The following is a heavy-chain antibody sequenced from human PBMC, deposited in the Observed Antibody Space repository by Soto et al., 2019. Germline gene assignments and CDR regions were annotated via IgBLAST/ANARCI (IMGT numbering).Heavy chain of an antibody. J-gene: IGHJ4*02. Sequence: QVQLQESGPGLVKPSQTLSLTCTVSGGSISSGDYYWSWIRQPPGKGLEWIGYISYSGSTYYNPSLKSRLPISVDTSNNPFSLKLTSVTAADTAVYYCVTLFGAAAPFDYWGQGTLVTVSS. D-gene: IGHD6-13*01. CDR2: ISYSGST. V-gene: IGHV4-30-4*01. CDR3: VTLFGAAAPFDY. CDR1: GGSISSGDYY.